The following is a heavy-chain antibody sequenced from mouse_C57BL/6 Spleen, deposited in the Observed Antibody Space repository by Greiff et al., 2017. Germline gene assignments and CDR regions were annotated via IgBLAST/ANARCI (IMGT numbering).Heavy chain of an antibody. J-gene: IGHJ4*01. CDR1: GYTFPSYT. V-gene: IGHV1-4*01. D-gene: IGHD1-1*01. CDR3: ARSFTTVVATYAMDY. Sequence: VQRVESGAELARLGASVKMSCKASGYTFPSYTMHWVNQRPGQGLEWIGYINPSSGYPKYNQKFKEKATLTADKSSRTAYMQLSSLTSEDSAVYYCARSFTTVVATYAMDYWGQGTSVTVSS. CDR2: INPSSGYP.